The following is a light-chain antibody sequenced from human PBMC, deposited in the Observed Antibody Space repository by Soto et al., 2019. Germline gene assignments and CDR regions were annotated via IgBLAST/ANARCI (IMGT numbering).Light chain of an antibody. CDR1: QSISTW. Sequence: DIQMTQSPSTLSASVGDRVTITCRASQSISTWLAWYQQKPGKAPKLLIYDASNLQSGVQSRFIGSGSGTDFTLTISSLRPDDFATYYCQQYKIMGYTFGQGTKVQIQ. CDR3: QQYKIMGYT. CDR2: DAS. J-gene: IGKJ2*01. V-gene: IGKV1-5*01.